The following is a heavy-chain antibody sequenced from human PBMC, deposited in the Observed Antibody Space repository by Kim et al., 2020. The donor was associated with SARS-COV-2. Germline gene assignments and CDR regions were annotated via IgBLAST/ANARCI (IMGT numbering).Heavy chain of an antibody. Sequence: SETLSLTCAVYGGSFSGYYWSWIRQPPGKGLEWIGEINHSGSTNYNPSLKSRVTISVDTSKNQFSLKLSSVTAADTAVYYCARGPRVTMVRGVRIFDYWGQGTLVTVSS. J-gene: IGHJ4*02. CDR2: INHSGST. D-gene: IGHD3-10*01. V-gene: IGHV4-34*01. CDR3: ARGPRVTMVRGVRIFDY. CDR1: GGSFSGYY.